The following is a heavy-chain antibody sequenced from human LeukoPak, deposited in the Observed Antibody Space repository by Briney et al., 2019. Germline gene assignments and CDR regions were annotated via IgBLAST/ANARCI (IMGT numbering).Heavy chain of an antibody. J-gene: IGHJ3*02. CDR2: IRYDGSNK. CDR3: ARTYYDYWSGPYAFDI. V-gene: IGHV3-30*02. Sequence: PGGSLRLSCAASGFTFSSYAMSWVRQAPGKGLEWVAFIRYDGSNKYYADSVKGRFTISRDNSEKTLYLRMNNLRAEDTAVVYCARTYYDYWSGPYAFDIWGQGTMVTVSS. CDR1: GFTFSSYA. D-gene: IGHD3-3*01.